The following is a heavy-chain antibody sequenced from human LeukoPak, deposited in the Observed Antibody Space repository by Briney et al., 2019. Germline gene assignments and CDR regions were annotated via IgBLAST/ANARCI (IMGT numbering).Heavy chain of an antibody. Sequence: ASVKVSCKASGYTFTSYGISWVRQAPGQGLELMGWISAYNGNTNYAQKLQGKVTMTADTSTSTAYMELRSLRSDDTAVYYCARDRDSPGDIWGQGTMVTVSS. CDR2: ISAYNGNT. CDR1: GYTFTSYG. CDR3: ARDRDSPGDI. D-gene: IGHD3-22*01. V-gene: IGHV1-18*01. J-gene: IGHJ3*02.